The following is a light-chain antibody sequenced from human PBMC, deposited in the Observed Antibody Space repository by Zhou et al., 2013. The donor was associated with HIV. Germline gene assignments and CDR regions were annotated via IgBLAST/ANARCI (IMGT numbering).Light chain of an antibody. Sequence: IQLNQSPSSLSASVGDRVTITCQASQDISDYLNWYQQKPGKAPKLLIYEGSSLETGVPSRFSGFGSGTDFGFTISSLQPEDFATYYCQQRDSLPLTFGQGTRVEIK. V-gene: IGKV1-33*01. J-gene: IGKJ1*01. CDR1: QDISDY. CDR2: EGS. CDR3: QQRDSLPLT.